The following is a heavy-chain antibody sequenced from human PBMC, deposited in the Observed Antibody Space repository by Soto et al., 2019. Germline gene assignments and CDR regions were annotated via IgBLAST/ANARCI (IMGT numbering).Heavy chain of an antibody. CDR2: ISSNGVGT. J-gene: IGHJ6*03. Sequence: HPGGSLRLSCAASGFTLSGYAMDWVRQAPGKGLEYVSGISSNGVGTYYANSVQGRFTISRDNSKNTVYLQMGSLRPEDMAVYYCAGGARPDFNYRDVGGKGTTVPVSS. CDR3: AGGARPDFNYRDV. V-gene: IGHV3-64*01. D-gene: IGHD3-16*01. CDR1: GFTLSGYA.